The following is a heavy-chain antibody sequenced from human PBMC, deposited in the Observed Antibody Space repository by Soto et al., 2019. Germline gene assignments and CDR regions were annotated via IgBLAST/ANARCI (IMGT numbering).Heavy chain of an antibody. CDR1: GCTLTEIS. V-gene: IGHV1-24*01. J-gene: IGHJ4*01. D-gene: IGHD3-22*01. CDR3: STGDSRRLLDY. CDR2: LDPEDGET. Sequence: ASVKVSCKISGCTLTEISMHWVRQPPGKGLEWMGGLDPEDGETIYAQNFQGRVTVTEDTSTDTAYMELSSLRYEDTAVYYCSTGDSRRLLDYWGQVKLLTVS.